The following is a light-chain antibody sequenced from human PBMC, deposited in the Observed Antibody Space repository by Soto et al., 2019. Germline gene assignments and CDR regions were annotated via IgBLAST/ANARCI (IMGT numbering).Light chain of an antibody. CDR1: SSDVGGYNY. CDR3: SSYAGTYTYV. Sequence: QSALAQPRSVSGSPGQSVTISCTGTSSDVGGYNYVSWYQHHPGKAPKLMIYDVSKRPSGVPDRFSGSKSGNTASLTISGLQAEDEADYYCSSYAGTYTYVFGTGTKATVL. CDR2: DVS. J-gene: IGLJ1*01. V-gene: IGLV2-11*01.